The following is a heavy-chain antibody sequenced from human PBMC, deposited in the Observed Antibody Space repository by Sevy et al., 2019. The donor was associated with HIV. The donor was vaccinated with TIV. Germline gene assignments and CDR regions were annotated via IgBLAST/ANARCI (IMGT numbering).Heavy chain of an antibody. J-gene: IGHJ4*02. CDR1: GFTFSSYA. CDR2: ISGSGGST. CDR3: AKERGFLGY. D-gene: IGHD3-10*01. Sequence: GETLKISCAASGFTFSSYAMRWVRQAPGKGLEWVSAISGSGGSTYHADSVKGRFTISRDNSKNTLYLQMNSLRAEDTAVYYCAKERGFLGYWGQGTLVTVSS. V-gene: IGHV3-23*01.